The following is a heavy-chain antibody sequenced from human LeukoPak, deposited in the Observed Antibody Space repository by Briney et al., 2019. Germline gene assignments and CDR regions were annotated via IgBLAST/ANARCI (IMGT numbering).Heavy chain of an antibody. CDR2: ISSSSSYI. CDR3: ASGATTYYDFWSGYPSFDY. CDR1: GFTFSSYS. Sequence: GASLRLSCAASGFTFSSYSMNWVRQAPGRVLEWVSSISSSSSYIYYADSVKGRFTISRDNAKNSLYLQMNSLRAEDTAVYYCASGATTYYDFWSGYPSFDYWGQGTLVTVSS. D-gene: IGHD3-3*01. V-gene: IGHV3-21*01. J-gene: IGHJ4*02.